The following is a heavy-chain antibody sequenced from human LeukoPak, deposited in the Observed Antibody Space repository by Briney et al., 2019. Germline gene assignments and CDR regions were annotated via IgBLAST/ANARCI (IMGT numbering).Heavy chain of an antibody. CDR2: IYYSGST. V-gene: IGHV4-61*10. CDR1: GGSISSGSYY. CDR3: ARTSPYYDSSGDRVQYFDY. J-gene: IGHJ4*02. Sequence: SETLSLTCTVSGGSISSGSYYWSWIRQPAGKGLEWIGYIYYSGSTNYNPSLKSRVTISVGTSKNQFSLKLSSVTAADTAVYYCARTSPYYDSSGDRVQYFDYWGQGTLVTVSS. D-gene: IGHD3-22*01.